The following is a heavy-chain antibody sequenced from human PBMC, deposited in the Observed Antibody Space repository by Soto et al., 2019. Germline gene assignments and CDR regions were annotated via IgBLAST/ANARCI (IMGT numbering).Heavy chain of an antibody. D-gene: IGHD5-18*01. V-gene: IGHV5-51*01. CDR3: AKHTRIQPLYYYYGMDV. Sequence: GESLKISCKGSGYIFTSYWIGWVRQVPGKGLEWMGIIYPGDSDTRYSPSFQGPATISDIKSISTAYLKWSRLKASDTALYYGAKHTRIQPLYYYYGMDVWGQGTTVTVSS. CDR2: IYPGDSDT. J-gene: IGHJ6*02. CDR1: GYIFTSYW.